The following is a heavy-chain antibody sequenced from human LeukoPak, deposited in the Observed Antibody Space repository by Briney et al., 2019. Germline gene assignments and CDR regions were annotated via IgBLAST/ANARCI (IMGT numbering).Heavy chain of an antibody. J-gene: IGHJ4*02. CDR1: GFTFSNAW. CDR2: IKSKTDGGTT. D-gene: IGHD6-6*01. Sequence: GGSLRLSCAASGFTFSNAWMNWVRQAPGKGLEWVGRIKSKTDGGTTDYAASVKGRFTISRDDSKNTLYLQMNSLKTEDTAVYYCTTRWSIAARRLFDYWGQGTLVTVSS. CDR3: TTRWSIAARRLFDY. V-gene: IGHV3-15*07.